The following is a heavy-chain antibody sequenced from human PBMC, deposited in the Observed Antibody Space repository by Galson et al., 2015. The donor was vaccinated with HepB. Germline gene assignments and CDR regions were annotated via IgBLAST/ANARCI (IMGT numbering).Heavy chain of an antibody. V-gene: IGHV3-30*04. CDR3: ESVGGGLMAATMIYDYYYGMDV. J-gene: IGHJ6*02. CDR1: GFTYSLYD. Sequence: RLSCAAPGFTYSLYDVLWVRQDPVLEQEWVTVISYDGSNKYYADSEKGRFTLSRDNSKNTQYLQMNSQRAEYTAVYYCESVGGGLMAATMIYDYYYGMDVWGQGTTVTVSS. CDR2: ISYDGSNK. D-gene: IGHD3-22*01.